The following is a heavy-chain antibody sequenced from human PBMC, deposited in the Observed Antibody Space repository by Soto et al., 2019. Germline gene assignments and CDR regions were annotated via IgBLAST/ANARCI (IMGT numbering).Heavy chain of an antibody. CDR2: TIPIFSTP. J-gene: IGHJ6*02. D-gene: IGHD3-3*02. CDR1: GGTFGNSA. CDR3: ARDKDRQQLGGTYYYAIDV. Sequence: QVQLVQSGAEVKKPGSSVTVSCKASGGTFGNSAISWVRQAPGHGLEWMGGTIPIFSTPDYAQQFQGRVTITADEYTSTAYMELTSLRSEDTAVYYCARDKDRQQLGGTYYYAIDVWGQGTTVTVSS. V-gene: IGHV1-69*12.